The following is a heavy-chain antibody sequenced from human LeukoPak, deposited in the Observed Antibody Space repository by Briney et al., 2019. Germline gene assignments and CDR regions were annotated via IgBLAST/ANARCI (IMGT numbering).Heavy chain of an antibody. CDR3: ARVGYSSSWYFFDY. D-gene: IGHD6-13*01. V-gene: IGHV4-59*01. CDR2: IYYSGST. J-gene: IGHJ4*02. CDR1: GGSISSYY. Sequence: SETLSLTCTVSGGSISSYYWSWIRQPPGKGLEWIGYIYYSGSTNYNPSLKSRVTISVDTTKNQFSLKLSSVTAADTAVYYCARVGYSSSWYFFDYWGQGTLVTVSS.